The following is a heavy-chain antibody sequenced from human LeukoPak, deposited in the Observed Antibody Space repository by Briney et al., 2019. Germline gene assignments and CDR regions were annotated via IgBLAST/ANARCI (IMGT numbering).Heavy chain of an antibody. CDR2: IYSDGTT. V-gene: IGHV3-53*01. Sequence: GSLRLSCAASGFTVGSNYMSWVRQAPGKGLEWVSVIYSDGTTYYADSVKGRLTISRDNSKNTLYLQMNSLGAEDTAVYYCARDSPYSDYLIGGAFNIWGQGTMVTVSS. CDR1: GFTVGSNY. J-gene: IGHJ3*02. CDR3: ARDSPYSDYLIGGAFNI. D-gene: IGHD4-11*01.